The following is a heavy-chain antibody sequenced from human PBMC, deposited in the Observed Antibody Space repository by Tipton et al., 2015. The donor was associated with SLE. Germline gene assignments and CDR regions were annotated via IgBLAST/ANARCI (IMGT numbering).Heavy chain of an antibody. D-gene: IGHD6-13*01. CDR2: IYHSGNT. V-gene: IGHV4-59*12. J-gene: IGHJ6*03. Sequence: TLSLTCTVSGGSISNYSWSWIRQPPGKGLEWIGSIYHSGNTYSNPSLKSRVTISVDTSKNQFSLKLSSVTAAGTAVYYCARVSGGIAYMDVWGKGTTVTFSS. CDR1: GGSISNYS. CDR3: ARVSGGIAYMDV.